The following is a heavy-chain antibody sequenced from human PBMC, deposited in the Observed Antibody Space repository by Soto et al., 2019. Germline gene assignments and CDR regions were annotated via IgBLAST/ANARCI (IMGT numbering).Heavy chain of an antibody. CDR2: ISGYNGNT. V-gene: IGHV1-18*01. CDR1: GYSFTTYG. J-gene: IGHJ6*02. CDR3: ARQGPAPYYYYSMDV. Sequence: QVQLVQSGGEVKKPGASVKVSCKTSGYSFTTYGISWVRQAPGQGLEWMGWISGYNGNTNYAQKFQSRVTMTTDTSTSTAYTELRSLRSDDTAVYYWARQGPAPYYYYSMDVWGQGSTVAVPS.